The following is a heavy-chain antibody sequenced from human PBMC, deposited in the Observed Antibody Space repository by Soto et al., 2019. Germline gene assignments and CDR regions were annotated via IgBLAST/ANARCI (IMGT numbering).Heavy chain of an antibody. Sequence: GGSLRLSCAASGFTFSSYWMSWVRQAPGKGLEWVANIKQDGSEKYYVDSVKGRFTISRDNAKNSPYLQMNSLRAEDTAVYYCAREDTRSYGSGSYLNYYYYGMDVWGQGTTVTVSS. J-gene: IGHJ6*02. CDR3: AREDTRSYGSGSYLNYYYYGMDV. CDR1: GFTFSSYW. CDR2: IKQDGSEK. V-gene: IGHV3-7*03. D-gene: IGHD3-10*01.